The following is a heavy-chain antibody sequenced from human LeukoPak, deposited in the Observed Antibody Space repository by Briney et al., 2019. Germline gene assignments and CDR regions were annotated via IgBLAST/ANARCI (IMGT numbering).Heavy chain of an antibody. D-gene: IGHD3-22*01. CDR2: ISYDGSNK. V-gene: IGHV3-30*18. CDR1: GFTVSTYY. Sequence: GGSLRLSCAASGFTVSTYYMSWVRQAPGKGLEWVAVISYDGSNKYYADSVKGRFTISRDNSKNTLYLQMNSLRAEDTAVYYCAKAYYYDSSGYPPSDYWGQGTLVTVSS. CDR3: AKAYYYDSSGYPPSDY. J-gene: IGHJ4*02.